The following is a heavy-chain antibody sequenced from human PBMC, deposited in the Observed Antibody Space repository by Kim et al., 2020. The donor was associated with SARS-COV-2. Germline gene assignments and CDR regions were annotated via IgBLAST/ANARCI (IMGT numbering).Heavy chain of an antibody. V-gene: IGHV4-4*02. J-gene: IGHJ1*01. CDR2: IYHSGST. D-gene: IGHD4-17*01. CDR3: ARGRRGGVTTWAFQH. Sequence: SETLSLTCAVSGGSISSSNWWSWVRQPPGKGLEWIGEIYHSGSTNYNPSLKSRVTISVDKSKNQFSLKLSSVTAADTAVYYCARGRRGGVTTWAFQHWGQGTLVTVSS. CDR1: GGSISSSNW.